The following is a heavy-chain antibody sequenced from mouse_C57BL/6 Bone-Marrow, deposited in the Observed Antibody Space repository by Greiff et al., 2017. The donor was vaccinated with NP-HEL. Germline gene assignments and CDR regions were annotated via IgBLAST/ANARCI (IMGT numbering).Heavy chain of an antibody. CDR1: GYTFTSYW. V-gene: IGHV1-69*01. J-gene: IGHJ3*01. Sequence: QVQLQQPGAELVMPGASVKLSCKASGYTFTSYWMHWVKQRPGQGLEWIGEIDPSDSYTNYNQKFKGKSTLTVDKSSSTAYMQLSSLTSEDSAVYYCARRGFPAWFAYWGQGTLVTVSA. CDR3: ARRGFPAWFAY. CDR2: IDPSDSYT.